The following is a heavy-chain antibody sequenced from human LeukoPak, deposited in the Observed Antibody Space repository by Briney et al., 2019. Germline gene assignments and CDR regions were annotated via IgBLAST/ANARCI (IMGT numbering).Heavy chain of an antibody. CDR3: ARLEHCGGDCYSINF. CDR2: VYYSGST. D-gene: IGHD2-21*02. J-gene: IGHJ4*02. CDR1: GGSISSYY. V-gene: IGHV4-59*08. Sequence: SETLSLTCTVSGGSISSYYWSWFRQPPGRGLEWVGYVYYSGSTNHNPSLKSRVTISVDTSKNQFSLRLSSVTAADTAMYYCARLEHCGGDCYSINFWGQGTLVTVSS.